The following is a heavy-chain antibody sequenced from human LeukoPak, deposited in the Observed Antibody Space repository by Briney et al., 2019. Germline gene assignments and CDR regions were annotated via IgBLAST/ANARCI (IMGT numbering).Heavy chain of an antibody. V-gene: IGHV1-8*01. CDR3: ARGITYYDFWSGYTASYYFDY. CDR2: MNPNSGNT. CDR1: GYTFTSYD. D-gene: IGHD3-3*01. J-gene: IGHJ4*02. Sequence: ASVKVSCKASGYTFTSYDINWVRQATGQGLEWMGWMNPNSGNTGYAQKFQGRVTMTRNTSISTAYMELSSLRSEDTAVYYCARGITYYDFWSGYTASYYFDYWGQGTLVTVSS.